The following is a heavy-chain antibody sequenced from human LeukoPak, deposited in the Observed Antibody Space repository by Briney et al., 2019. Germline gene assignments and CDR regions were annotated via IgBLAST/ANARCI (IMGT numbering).Heavy chain of an antibody. J-gene: IGHJ2*01. Sequence: PSQTLSLTCTVSGGSIRSGDYYWSWIRQPPGKCLECIGYIYSSGSTYYSPSLKSRIAMSIDTSKNPFSLKLSSVTAADTATYYCARRNYYASSWYFDLWGRGTLVTVSS. V-gene: IGHV4-30-4*08. D-gene: IGHD3-10*01. CDR1: GGSIRSGDYY. CDR3: ARRNYYASSWYFDL. CDR2: IYSSGST.